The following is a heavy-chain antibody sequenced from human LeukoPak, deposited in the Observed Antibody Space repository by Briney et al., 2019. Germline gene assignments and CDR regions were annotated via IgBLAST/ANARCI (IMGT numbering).Heavy chain of an antibody. V-gene: IGHV3-21*01. CDR2: ISSSSTYI. CDR1: GFTFSSYS. J-gene: IGHJ4*02. Sequence: GGSLRLSCAASGFTFSSYSMSWVRQAPEKGLEWVSSISSSSTYIYYADSVKGRFTISRDNAKNSLYLQMNSLRAEDTAVYYCARGSYGGNHFDYWGQGTLVTVSS. CDR3: ARGSYGGNHFDY. D-gene: IGHD4-23*01.